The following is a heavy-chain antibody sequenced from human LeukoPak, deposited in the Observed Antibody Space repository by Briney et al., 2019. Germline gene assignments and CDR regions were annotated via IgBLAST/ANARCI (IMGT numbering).Heavy chain of an antibody. V-gene: IGHV1-2*02. CDR1: GYTLTELS. D-gene: IGHD1-26*01. CDR2: INPNSGGT. CDR3: AREKVGAIGY. J-gene: IGHJ4*02. Sequence: SVKVSCKVSGYTLTELSMHWVRQAPGQGLEWMGWINPNSGGTSYAQKFQGRVTMTRDTSISTTYMELSRLRSDDTAVYYCAREKVGAIGYWGQGTLVTVSS.